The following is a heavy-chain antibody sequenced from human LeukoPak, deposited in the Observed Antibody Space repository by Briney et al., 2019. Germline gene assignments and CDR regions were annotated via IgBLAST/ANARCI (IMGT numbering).Heavy chain of an antibody. D-gene: IGHD3-10*01. J-gene: IGHJ4*02. CDR2: IKSDGSTT. CDR1: GFTFRTYW. V-gene: IGHV3-74*01. CDR3: ARAGNYYFEY. Sequence: PGGSLRLSCAASGFTFRTYWMHWVRQTPGQGLVWVSRIKSDGSTTNYADSVKGRFTVSRDNAQNTLYLQMSSLRAEDTAVYYCARAGNYYFEYWGQGALVTVSS.